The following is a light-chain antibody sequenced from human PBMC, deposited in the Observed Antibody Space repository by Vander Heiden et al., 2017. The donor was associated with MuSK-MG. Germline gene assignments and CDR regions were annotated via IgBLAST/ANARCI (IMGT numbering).Light chain of an antibody. J-gene: IGKJ5*01. CDR2: DAS. V-gene: IGKV3-11*01. CDR3: QQRGNWPPIT. Sequence: EIVLTQSPPTLSLSPGERATLSCRASQSVGKYLAWYQQKPGQAPRLLIYDASDRAPGIPARFSGSGSGTDFTLTISSREPEDFAVYYCQQRGNWPPITFGQGTRLXIK. CDR1: QSVGKY.